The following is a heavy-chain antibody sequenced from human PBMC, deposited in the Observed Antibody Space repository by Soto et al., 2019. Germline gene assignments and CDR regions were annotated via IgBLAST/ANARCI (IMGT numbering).Heavy chain of an antibody. J-gene: IGHJ6*02. CDR3: ARDASYYSLWSGYYPSRNGMDV. CDR1: GFNFNNFS. D-gene: IGHD3-3*01. V-gene: IGHV3-23*01. CDR2: ISASGGRT. Sequence: LRLSCAASGFNFNNFSMTWLRQAPGKGPEWVAAISASGGRTFYADSVKGRFSISRDNSRNTVYLQMNSLRADDTAVYYCARDASYYSLWSGYYPSRNGMDVWGQGTTVTVSS.